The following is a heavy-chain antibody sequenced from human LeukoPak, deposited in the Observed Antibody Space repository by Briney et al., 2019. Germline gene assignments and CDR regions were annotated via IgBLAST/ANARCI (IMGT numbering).Heavy chain of an antibody. D-gene: IGHD4-23*01. J-gene: IGHJ4*02. CDR3: AKDPTAGWGYGGNRHYFDY. CDR1: GFTFSSYS. V-gene: IGHV3-48*04. CDR2: IRSSSNII. Sequence: GGSLRLSCAASGFTFSSYSMNWVRQAPGKGLEWVSYIRSSSNIIYYADSVKGRFTISRDNTKNSLYLQMNSLRAEDTAVYYCAKDPTAGWGYGGNRHYFDYWGQGTLVTVSS.